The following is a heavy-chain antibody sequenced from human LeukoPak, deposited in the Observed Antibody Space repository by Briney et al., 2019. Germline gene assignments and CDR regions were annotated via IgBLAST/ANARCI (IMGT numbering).Heavy chain of an antibody. V-gene: IGHV3-30*18. D-gene: IGHD3-10*01. CDR3: AKDGPRDFYGSGDYYNGMDV. CDR1: GFSFRSYG. CDR2: ISYDGSNK. J-gene: IGHJ6*02. Sequence: PGGSLRLSCAASGFSFRSYGMHWVRQAPGKGLEWVAIISYDGSNKDFGDSVKGRFTISRDNSKDTLYLQMSSLRAEDTAVYYCAKDGPRDFYGSGDYYNGMDVWGQGTTVTVTS.